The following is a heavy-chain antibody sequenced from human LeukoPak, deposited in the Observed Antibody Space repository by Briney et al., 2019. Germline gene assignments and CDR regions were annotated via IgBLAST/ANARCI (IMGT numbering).Heavy chain of an antibody. CDR2: IYYSGST. Sequence: SETLSLTCTVSGGSISSSSYYWGWIRQPPGKGLEWIGSIYYSGSTYYNPSLKSRVTISVDTSKNQFSLKLSSVTTADTAVYYCARVHKYYYDSSGHDYWGQGTLVTVSS. CDR1: GGSISSSSYY. D-gene: IGHD3-22*01. J-gene: IGHJ4*02. V-gene: IGHV4-39*07. CDR3: ARVHKYYYDSSGHDY.